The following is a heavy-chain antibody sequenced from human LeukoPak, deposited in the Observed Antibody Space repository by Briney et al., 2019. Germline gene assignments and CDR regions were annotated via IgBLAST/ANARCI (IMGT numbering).Heavy chain of an antibody. CDR3: AVTSGWDY. V-gene: IGHV3-30*03. CDR1: GFSFSSYG. Sequence: PGGSLRLSCAASGFSFSSYGMHWVRQAPGKGLEWVAVISYDGSNKYYADSVKGRFTISRDNSNNTLYLQMNSLRAEDTAVYYCAVTSGWDYWGQGTLVTVSS. CDR2: ISYDGSNK. J-gene: IGHJ4*02. D-gene: IGHD6-19*01.